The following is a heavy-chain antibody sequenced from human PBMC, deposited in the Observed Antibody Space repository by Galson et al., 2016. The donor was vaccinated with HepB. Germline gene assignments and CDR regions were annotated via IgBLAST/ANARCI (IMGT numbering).Heavy chain of an antibody. CDR1: GGSISSGGYH. J-gene: IGHJ5*02. V-gene: IGHV4-31*03. Sequence: TLSLTCTVSGGSISSGGYHWSWIRQHPGKGLEWIGYIFYSGSTYYNPSPKSRLSISVDTSKNQFSLKLSSVTAADTAMYYCARGSHYYGSGSYCHWFDPWGQGTLVTVSS. D-gene: IGHD3-10*01. CDR3: ARGSHYYGSGSYCHWFDP. CDR2: IFYSGST.